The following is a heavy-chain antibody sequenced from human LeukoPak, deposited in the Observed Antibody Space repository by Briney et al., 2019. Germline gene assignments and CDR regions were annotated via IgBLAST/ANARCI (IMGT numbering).Heavy chain of an antibody. J-gene: IGHJ6*03. CDR2: ISSSSSYI. CDR1: GFTFSSYS. D-gene: IGHD5-12*01. CDR3: ARARKRGYSGYDPQDFYYYYYMDV. V-gene: IGHV3-21*01. Sequence: GGSLRLSRAASGFTFSSYSMNWVRQAPGKGLGWVSSISSSSSYIYYADSVKGRFTISRDNAKNSLYLQMNSLRAEDTAVYYCARARKRGYSGYDPQDFYYYYYMDVWGKGTTVTVSS.